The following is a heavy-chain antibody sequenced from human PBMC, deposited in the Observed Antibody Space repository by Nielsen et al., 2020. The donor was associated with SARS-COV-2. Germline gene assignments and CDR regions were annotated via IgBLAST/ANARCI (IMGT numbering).Heavy chain of an antibody. V-gene: IGHV4-34*01. CDR3: ARLKYDYIWGSYRYIDV. CDR1: GASFGRYY. CDR2: ITVRGTA. Sequence: SETLSPTCAVYGASFGRYYWTWIRQAPERGREWIGEITVRGTADYNTSLRGRATISLDTSKNHISLKLSSVTAADTAVYYCARLKYDYIWGSYRYIDVWGQGTLVTVSS. D-gene: IGHD3-16*02. J-gene: IGHJ4*02.